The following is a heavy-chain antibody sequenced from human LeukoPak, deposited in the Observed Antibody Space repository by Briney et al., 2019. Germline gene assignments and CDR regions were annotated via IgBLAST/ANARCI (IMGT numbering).Heavy chain of an antibody. D-gene: IGHD2-15*01. CDR2: INPNSGGT. J-gene: IGHJ3*02. Sequence: GASVKVSCKASGYTFTGYYMHWVRQAPGQGLEWMGWINPNSGGTNYAQKFQDRVTLTRDTSINTAYLVLSRLRSDDTAVYYCARPYCSGGNCYSWDAFDIWGQGTMVTVSS. V-gene: IGHV1-2*02. CDR3: ARPYCSGGNCYSWDAFDI. CDR1: GYTFTGYY.